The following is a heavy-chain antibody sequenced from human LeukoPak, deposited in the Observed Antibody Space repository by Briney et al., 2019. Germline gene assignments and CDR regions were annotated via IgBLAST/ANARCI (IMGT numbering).Heavy chain of an antibody. CDR2: IYYSGST. V-gene: IGHV4-39*07. CDR3: ARDHKYGGNSMYDY. D-gene: IGHD4-23*01. Sequence: SETLSLTCTVSGGSISSSSYYWGWIRQPPGKGLEWIGSIYYSGSTYYNPSLKSRVTISVDTSKNQFSLKLSSVTAADTAVYYCARDHKYGGNSMYDYWGQGTLVTVSS. CDR1: GGSISSSSYY. J-gene: IGHJ4*02.